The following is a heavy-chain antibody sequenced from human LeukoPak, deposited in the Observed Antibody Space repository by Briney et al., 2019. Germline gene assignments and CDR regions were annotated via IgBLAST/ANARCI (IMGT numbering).Heavy chain of an antibody. D-gene: IGHD2-21*02. V-gene: IGHV3-23*01. Sequence: PGGSLRLSCAASGFTLSTYAMSWVRQTPEKGLEWVSSISSGGGITHHADSVKGRFTISRDISKNTLYLQMNSLRAADTAVYYCAKSDCGGDCYLLDYWGQGTLVTVSS. CDR3: AKSDCGGDCYLLDY. CDR2: ISSGGGIT. J-gene: IGHJ4*02. CDR1: GFTLSTYA.